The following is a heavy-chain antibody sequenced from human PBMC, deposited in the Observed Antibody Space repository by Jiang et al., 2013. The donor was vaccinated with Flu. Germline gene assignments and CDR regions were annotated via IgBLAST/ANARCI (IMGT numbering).Heavy chain of an antibody. Sequence: KPTQTLTLTCTFSGFSLSTSGVGVGWIRQPPGKALEWLALIYWNDDKRYSPSLKSRLTITKDTSKNQVVLTMTNMDPVDTATYYCAQRGKRYGSGEFDYWGQGTLVTVSS. CDR1: GFSLSTSGVG. CDR3: AQRGKRYGSGEFDY. V-gene: IGHV2-5*01. J-gene: IGHJ4*02. D-gene: IGHD3-10*01. CDR2: IYWNDDK.